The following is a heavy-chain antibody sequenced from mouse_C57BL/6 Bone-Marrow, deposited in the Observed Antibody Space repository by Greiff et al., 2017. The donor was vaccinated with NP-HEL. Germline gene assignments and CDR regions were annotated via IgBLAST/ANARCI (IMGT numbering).Heavy chain of an antibody. CDR1: GFTFSDYY. CDR2: INYDGSST. J-gene: IGHJ2*01. Sequence: EVMLVESEGGLVQPGSSMKLSCTASGFTFSDYYMAWVRQVPEKGLEWVANINYDGSSTYYLDSLKSRFIISRDNAKNILYLQMSSLKSEDTATYYCARDYYGRGLDFDYWGQGTTLTVSS. D-gene: IGHD1-1*01. V-gene: IGHV5-16*01. CDR3: ARDYYGRGLDFDY.